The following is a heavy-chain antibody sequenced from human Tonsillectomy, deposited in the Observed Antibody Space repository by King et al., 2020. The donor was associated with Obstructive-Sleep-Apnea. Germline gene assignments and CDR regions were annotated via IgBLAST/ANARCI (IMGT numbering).Heavy chain of an antibody. J-gene: IGHJ4*02. CDR2: IYHSGTT. V-gene: IGHV4-38-2*02. CDR3: ARVALSARAFDF. CDR1: GHSISSYYN. D-gene: IGHD3-3*01. Sequence: HVQLQESGPGLVKPSETLSLTCTVSGHSISSYYNWGWIRQSPGKGLEWIGSIYHSGTTYYNPSLKSRVTISIDTSKNQFSLNLSSVTAADTAVYYCARVALSARAFDFWGQGTLVTVSS.